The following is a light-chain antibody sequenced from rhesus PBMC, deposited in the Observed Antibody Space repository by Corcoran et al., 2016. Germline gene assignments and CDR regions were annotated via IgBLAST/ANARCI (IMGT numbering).Light chain of an antibody. V-gene: IGKV3-35*01. Sequence: EIVMTQSPATLSLSPGERATLSCRASQSVNYNLAWYHQKPGQAPRLLIYDTSNRASGIPDRFSGRGCGTDFTLTISSLEPEDFGVYFCQQESNWPLTFGGGTRVDI. CDR3: QQESNWPLT. CDR1: QSVNYN. CDR2: DTS. J-gene: IGKJ4*01.